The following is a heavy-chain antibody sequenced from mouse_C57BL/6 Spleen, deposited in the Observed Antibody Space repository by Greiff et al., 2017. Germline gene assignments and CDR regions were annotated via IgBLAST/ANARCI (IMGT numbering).Heavy chain of an antibody. Sequence: VQLQQSGPELVKPGASVKISCKASGYAFSSSWMNWVKQRPGKGLEWIGRIYPGDGDTNYNGKFKGKATLTAEKSSSTAYMHRSSLTSEDSAVYFCATTMVTSWFAYWGQGTLVTVSA. J-gene: IGHJ3*01. CDR3: ATTMVTSWFAY. D-gene: IGHD2-2*01. V-gene: IGHV1-82*01. CDR1: GYAFSSSW. CDR2: IYPGDGDT.